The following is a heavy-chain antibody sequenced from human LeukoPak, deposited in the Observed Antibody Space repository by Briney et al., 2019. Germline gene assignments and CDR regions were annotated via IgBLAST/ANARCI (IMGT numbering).Heavy chain of an antibody. Sequence: GGSLRLSCAASGFTFSSYGMHWVRQAPGKGLEWVAVIWYGGSNKYYADSVKGRFTISRDNSKNTLYLQMNSLKTEDTAVYYCTTDLDHSLTMVRGVTLNWFDPWGQGTLVTVSS. CDR2: IWYGGSNK. CDR1: GFTFSSYG. CDR3: TTDLDHSLTMVRGVTLNWFDP. V-gene: IGHV3-33*08. J-gene: IGHJ5*02. D-gene: IGHD3-10*01.